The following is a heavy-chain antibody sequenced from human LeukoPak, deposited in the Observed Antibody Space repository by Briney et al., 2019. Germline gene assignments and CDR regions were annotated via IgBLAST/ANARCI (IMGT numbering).Heavy chain of an antibody. J-gene: IGHJ3*02. CDR3: ARAGVVVPAAMLDDAFDI. CDR1: ADSADSISSVSYY. CDR2: IYTDGST. V-gene: IGHV4-61*02. D-gene: IGHD2-2*01. Sequence: SQTLSLTCTVSADSADSISSVSYYWSWIREPAGKGLEWIGRIYTDGSTEYNPSLKSRVAVSVDTSKNQFSLKLSSVTAADTAVYYCARAGVVVPAAMLDDAFDIWGQGTMVTVSS.